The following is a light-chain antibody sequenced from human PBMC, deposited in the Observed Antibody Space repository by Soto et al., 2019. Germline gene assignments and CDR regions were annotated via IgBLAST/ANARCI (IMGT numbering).Light chain of an antibody. CDR3: CSYAGSYTV. CDR2: DVS. V-gene: IGLV2-11*01. Sequence: QAVVTQPRSVSGSPGQSVTISCTGTSSDVGGYNYVSWYQQHPGKAPKLMIYDVSKRPSGVPDRFSGSKSGNTASLTISGXXXXXXXXXYCCSYAGSYTVFGGGTKLTV. CDR1: SSDVGGYNY. J-gene: IGLJ3*02.